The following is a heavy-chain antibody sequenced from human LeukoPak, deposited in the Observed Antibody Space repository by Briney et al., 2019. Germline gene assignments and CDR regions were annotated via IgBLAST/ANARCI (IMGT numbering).Heavy chain of an antibody. CDR2: ISGSGGST. CDR1: GFTFSSYA. V-gene: IGHV3-23*01. J-gene: IGHJ4*02. CDR3: AKVLGGWKGYCSSTSCSAEGY. Sequence: GGSLRLSCAASGFTFSSYAMSWVRQAPGKGLEWVSAISGSGGSTYYADSVKGRFTISRDNSKNTLYLQMNSLRAEDTAVYYCAKVLGGWKGYCSSTSCSAEGYWGQGTLVTVSS. D-gene: IGHD2-2*01.